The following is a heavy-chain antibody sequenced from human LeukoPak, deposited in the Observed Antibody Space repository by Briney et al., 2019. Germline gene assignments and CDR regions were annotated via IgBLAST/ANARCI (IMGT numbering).Heavy chain of an antibody. D-gene: IGHD6-19*01. CDR1: GFTFSAYW. V-gene: IGHV3-74*01. J-gene: IGHJ4*02. CDR2: INSDGYSI. Sequence: GGSLRLSCAGTGFTFSAYWMHWVRQAPGKGPVWLARINSDGYSISYADSVKGRFTISRDNAKKTLYLQMNTLRAEDTAMYYCARAIAEAGTDSWGQGTLVTVSS. CDR3: ARAIAEAGTDS.